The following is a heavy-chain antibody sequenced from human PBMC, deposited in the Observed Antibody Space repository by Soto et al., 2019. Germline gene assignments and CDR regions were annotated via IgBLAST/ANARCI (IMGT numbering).Heavy chain of an antibody. CDR3: ARYGSGECNRGSCYSPFDY. V-gene: IGHV4-30-4*01. CDR2: IYYSGST. J-gene: IGHJ4*02. CDR1: GRSISSVNYY. D-gene: IGHD2-15*01. Sequence: QVQLQESGPGLVKPSQTLSLTCTVSGRSISSVNYYWSWIRQPPGKGLEWIGYIYYSGSTYYNPALSSRVTISVDTSKNQFSPKLSSVTAADTSVYYCARYGSGECNRGSCYSPFDYWGQGTLGTVSS.